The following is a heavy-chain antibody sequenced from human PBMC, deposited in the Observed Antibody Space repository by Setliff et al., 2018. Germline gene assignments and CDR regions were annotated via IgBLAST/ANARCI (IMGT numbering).Heavy chain of an antibody. D-gene: IGHD1-26*01. CDR3: AREVGTSTSSDAFDV. CDR2: IYHSGSA. CDR1: GDSISSGDYF. Sequence: SETLSLTCTVSGDSISSGDYFWSWLRQPPGKGLEWIAYIYHSGSAYYNPSLKSRVTMSVDTSKNQFSLHLTSVTAADTAVYYCAREVGTSTSSDAFDVWGQGMMVTV. V-gene: IGHV4-30-4*08. J-gene: IGHJ3*01.